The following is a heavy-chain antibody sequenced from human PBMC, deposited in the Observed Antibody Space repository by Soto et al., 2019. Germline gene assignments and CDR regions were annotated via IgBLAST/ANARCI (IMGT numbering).Heavy chain of an antibody. Sequence: PSETLSLTCAVYGGSFSGYYWSWIRQPPGKGLEWIGEINHSGSTNYNPSLKSRVTISVDTSKNQFSLKLSSVTAADTAVYYYAAGDFWSGYHAGWFDPWGQGTLVTVSS. V-gene: IGHV4-34*01. CDR1: GGSFSGYY. CDR2: INHSGST. D-gene: IGHD3-3*01. J-gene: IGHJ5*02. CDR3: AAGDFWSGYHAGWFDP.